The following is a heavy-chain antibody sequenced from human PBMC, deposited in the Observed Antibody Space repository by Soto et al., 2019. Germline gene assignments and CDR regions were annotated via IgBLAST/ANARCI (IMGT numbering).Heavy chain of an antibody. J-gene: IGHJ3*02. Sequence: PSETLSLTCTVSGGSISSYYWSWIRQPPGKGLEWIGYIYYSGSTNHNPSLKSRVTISVDTSKNQFSLKLSSVTAADTAVYYCARPSGHFYGDEEGYGAFDIWGQGTMVTVSS. CDR1: GGSISSYY. CDR2: IYYSGST. D-gene: IGHD4-17*01. CDR3: ARPSGHFYGDEEGYGAFDI. V-gene: IGHV4-59*08.